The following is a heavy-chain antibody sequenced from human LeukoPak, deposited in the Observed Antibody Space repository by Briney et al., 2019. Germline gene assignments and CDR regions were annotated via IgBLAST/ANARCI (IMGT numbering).Heavy chain of an antibody. J-gene: IGHJ6*03. D-gene: IGHD3-16*02. V-gene: IGHV3-48*03. Sequence: GGSLRLSCAASGFTFSSYEMNWVRQAPGKGLEWISYISSSGGTIFYADSVKGRFTISRDSAKNSLYLQMNSLRAEDTAVYYCAKGADYVWGSYRKYYMDVWGKGTTVTISS. CDR2: ISSSGGTI. CDR3: AKGADYVWGSYRKYYMDV. CDR1: GFTFSSYE.